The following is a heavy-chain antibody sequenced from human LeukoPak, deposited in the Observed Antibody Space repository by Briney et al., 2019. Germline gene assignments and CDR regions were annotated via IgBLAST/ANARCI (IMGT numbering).Heavy chain of an antibody. CDR1: GFTFSSYD. J-gene: IGHJ6*02. CDR3: AREGPVYGMDV. V-gene: IGHV3-13*01. CDR2: IGTAGDT. Sequence: GGSLRLSCAASGFTFSSYDMPWVRQATGKGLEWVSAIGTAGDTYYPGSLKGRFTISRENAKNSLYLQMNSLRAGDTAVYYCAREGPVYGMDVWGQGTTVTVSS.